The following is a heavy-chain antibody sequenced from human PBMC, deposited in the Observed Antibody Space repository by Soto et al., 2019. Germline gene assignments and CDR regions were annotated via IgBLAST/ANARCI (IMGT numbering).Heavy chain of an antibody. CDR1: GFTFRSYG. CDR2: SSATGAGT. Sequence: GGSLRLSCAASGFTFRSYGMTWVRQAPGKGLEWVSFSSATGAGTYYADSVKGRFTISRDNSKNTLYLQMTSLRADDTAVYYCAKDRRAGGNYGFYSDFWGQGALVTVS. V-gene: IGHV3-23*01. D-gene: IGHD1-7*01. CDR3: AKDRRAGGNYGFYSDF. J-gene: IGHJ4*02.